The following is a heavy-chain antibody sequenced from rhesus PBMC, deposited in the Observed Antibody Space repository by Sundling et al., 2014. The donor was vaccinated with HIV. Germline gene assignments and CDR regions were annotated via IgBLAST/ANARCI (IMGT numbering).Heavy chain of an antibody. V-gene: IGHV4-80*01. Sequence: QVQLQESGPGLVKPSETLSLTCTVSGASISSYWWSWIRQSPGKGLEWIGKINGNDGSTNYSPSLKSRLTISRDTSKNQFSLRLSSVTAADTAVYFCARTGGGRSPLDYYGLDSWGQGVVVTVSS. CDR1: GASISSYW. J-gene: IGHJ6*01. D-gene: IGHD6-25*01. CDR3: ARTGGGRSPLDYYGLDS. CDR2: INGNDGST.